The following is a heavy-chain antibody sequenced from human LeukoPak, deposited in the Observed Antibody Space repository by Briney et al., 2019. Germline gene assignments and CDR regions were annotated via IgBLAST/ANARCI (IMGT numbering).Heavy chain of an antibody. D-gene: IGHD6-19*01. CDR3: ARDLGYLAVAGFDY. Sequence: ASVKVSCKASGCTFTSYGISWVRQAPGQGLEWMGWISAYNGNTNYAQKLQGKVTMTTDTSTSTAYMELRSLGSDDTAVYYCARDLGYLAVAGFDYWGQGTLVTVSS. V-gene: IGHV1-18*01. CDR2: ISAYNGNT. CDR1: GCTFTSYG. J-gene: IGHJ4*02.